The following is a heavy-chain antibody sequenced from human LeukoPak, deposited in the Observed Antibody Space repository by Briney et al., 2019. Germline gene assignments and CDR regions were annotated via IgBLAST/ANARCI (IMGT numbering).Heavy chain of an antibody. D-gene: IGHD6-19*01. CDR1: GGSISSGDYY. Sequence: KSSQTLSLTCTVPGGSISSGDYYWSWIRQHPGKGLEWIGYIYYSGSTYYNPSLKSRVTISVDTSKNQFSLKLSSVTAADTAVYYCATVPVAETYFDYWGQGTLVTVSS. J-gene: IGHJ4*02. CDR2: IYYSGST. CDR3: ATVPVAETYFDY. V-gene: IGHV4-31*03.